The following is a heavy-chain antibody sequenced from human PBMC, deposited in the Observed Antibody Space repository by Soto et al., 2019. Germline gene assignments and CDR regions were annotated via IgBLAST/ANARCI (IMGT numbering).Heavy chain of an antibody. J-gene: IGHJ6*02. CDR2: ISYDGSNK. CDR1: GFTFSSYA. Sequence: PGGSLRLSCAASGFTFSSYAMHWVRQAPGKGLEWVAVISYDGSNKYYADSVKGRFTISRDNSKNTLYLQMNSLRAEDTAVYYCARAEDTATSYYYGMDVWGQGTTVTVSS. CDR3: ARAEDTATSYYYGMDV. V-gene: IGHV3-30-3*01. D-gene: IGHD5-18*01.